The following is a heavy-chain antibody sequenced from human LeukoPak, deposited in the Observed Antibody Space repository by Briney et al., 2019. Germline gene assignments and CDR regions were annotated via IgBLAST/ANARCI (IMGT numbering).Heavy chain of an antibody. D-gene: IGHD3-10*01. CDR3: ARDPLAYYGSGSPKGGDY. CDR2: IIPIFGTA. Sequence: SVTVSCKASGGTFSSYAISWVRQAPGQGLEWMGRIIPIFGTANYAQKFQGRVTITADKSTSTAYMELSSLRSEDTAVYYCARDPLAYYGSGSPKGGDYWGQGTLVTVSS. CDR1: GGTFSSYA. J-gene: IGHJ4*02. V-gene: IGHV1-69*06.